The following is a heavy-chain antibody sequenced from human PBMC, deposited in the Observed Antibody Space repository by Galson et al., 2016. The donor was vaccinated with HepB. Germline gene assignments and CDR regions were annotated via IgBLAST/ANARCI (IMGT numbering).Heavy chain of an antibody. Sequence: SETLSLTCTVSGGSINNRTYYWGWIRQPPEKGLEWIGSIYYSGSTYYNPSLKSRVSISVDRSYNQFSLRLSSVTATDTAVYYCARDLAAARYSWFDPWGQGTLVTVSS. J-gene: IGHJ5*02. CDR2: IYYSGST. CDR1: GGSINNRTYY. CDR3: ARDLAAARYSWFDP. D-gene: IGHD6-25*01. V-gene: IGHV4-39*07.